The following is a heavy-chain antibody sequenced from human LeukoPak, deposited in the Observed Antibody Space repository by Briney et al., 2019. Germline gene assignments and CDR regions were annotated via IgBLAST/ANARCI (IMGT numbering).Heavy chain of an antibody. CDR3: ARDYYDSSPLGY. V-gene: IGHV4-39*07. Sequence: SETLSLTCTVSGGSISSSGYYWGWIRQPPGKGLEWIGSIDYSGSTYYNPSLKSRVTILVDTSKNQFSLKLSSVTAADTAVYYCARDYYDSSPLGYWGQGTLVTVSS. D-gene: IGHD3-22*01. CDR1: GGSISSSGYY. CDR2: IDYSGST. J-gene: IGHJ4*02.